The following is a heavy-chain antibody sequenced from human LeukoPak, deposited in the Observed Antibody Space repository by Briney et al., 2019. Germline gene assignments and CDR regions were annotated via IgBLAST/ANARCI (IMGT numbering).Heavy chain of an antibody. Sequence: GRSLRLSCAASGFTFSSYGMHWVRQAPGKGLEWVAVIWYDGSNKYYADSGKGRFTISRDNSKNTLYLQMNSLRAEDTAVYYCAREKSVATPFDYWGQGTLVTVSS. J-gene: IGHJ4*02. CDR2: IWYDGSNK. D-gene: IGHD6-19*01. CDR1: GFTFSSYG. CDR3: AREKSVATPFDY. V-gene: IGHV3-33*01.